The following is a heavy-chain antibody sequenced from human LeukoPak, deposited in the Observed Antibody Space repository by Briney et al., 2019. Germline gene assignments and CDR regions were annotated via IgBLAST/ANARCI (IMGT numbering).Heavy chain of an antibody. J-gene: IGHJ4*02. CDR3: ARDLSGGSCLN. Sequence: GASVKVSCKASGGTFSSYAISWARQAPGQGLEWMGGIIPIFGTANYAQKFQGRVTITADESTSTAYMELSSLRAEDTAVYYCARDLSGGSCLNWGQGTLVTVSS. CDR2: IIPIFGTA. D-gene: IGHD2-15*01. V-gene: IGHV1-69*01. CDR1: GGTFSSYA.